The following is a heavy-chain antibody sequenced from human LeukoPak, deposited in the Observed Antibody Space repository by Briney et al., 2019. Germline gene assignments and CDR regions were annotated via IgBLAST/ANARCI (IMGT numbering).Heavy chain of an antibody. CDR2: INPNSGGT. CDR3: ARDHDILTGYYSGFDP. Sequence: AASVKVSCKASGYTFTGYYMHWVRQAPGQGLEWMGWINPNSGGTNYAQKFQGRVTMTRDTSISTAYMELSRLRSDDTAVYYCARDHDILTGYYSGFDPWGQGTLVTVSS. D-gene: IGHD3-9*01. V-gene: IGHV1-2*02. CDR1: GYTFTGYY. J-gene: IGHJ5*02.